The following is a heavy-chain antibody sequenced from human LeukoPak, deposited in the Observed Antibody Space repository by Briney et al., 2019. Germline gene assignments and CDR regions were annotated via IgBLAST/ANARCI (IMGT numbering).Heavy chain of an antibody. CDR1: GFTFRSLW. CDR2: IKQDGSEK. CDR3: ARGGSSAY. V-gene: IGHV3-7*05. Sequence: GGSLRLSCAASGFTFRSLWMTWVRQAPGKGLEWVANIKQDGSEKYYVDSVKGRFAISRDNGNNSLYLQMNSLRAEDTAVYYCARGGSSAYWGQGTLVTVSS. J-gene: IGHJ4*02. D-gene: IGHD6-6*01.